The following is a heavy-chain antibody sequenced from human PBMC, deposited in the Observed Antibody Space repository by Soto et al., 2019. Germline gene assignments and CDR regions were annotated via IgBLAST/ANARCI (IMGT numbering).Heavy chain of an antibody. D-gene: IGHD3-22*01. CDR3: ARSIYYYDSSGYQYYFDY. J-gene: IGHJ4*02. Sequence: ASVKVSCKASGYTFTSYAMHWVRQAPGQRLEWMGWINAGNGNTKYSQKFQGRVTITRDTSASTAYMELSSLRSEDTAVYYCARSIYYYDSSGYQYYFDYWGQGTQVTVSS. CDR2: INAGNGNT. V-gene: IGHV1-3*01. CDR1: GYTFTSYA.